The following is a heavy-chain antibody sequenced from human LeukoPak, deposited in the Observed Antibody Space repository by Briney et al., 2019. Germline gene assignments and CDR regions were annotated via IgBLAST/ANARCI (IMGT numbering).Heavy chain of an antibody. CDR1: GFTFSSYS. Sequence: GGSLRLSWAASGFTFSSYSMNWVRQAPGKGLECVSSISSIISYIYYADSVKGRFTISRDNTKNSLYLQMNSLRAEDTAVYYCAGRAVAGNDYWGQGPVVPVSS. J-gene: IGHJ4*02. CDR2: ISSIISYI. CDR3: AGRAVAGNDY. D-gene: IGHD6-19*01. V-gene: IGHV3-21*01.